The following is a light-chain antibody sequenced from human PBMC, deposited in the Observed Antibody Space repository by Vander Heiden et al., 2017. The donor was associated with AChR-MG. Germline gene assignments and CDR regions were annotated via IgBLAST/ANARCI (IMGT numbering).Light chain of an antibody. CDR2: KDS. J-gene: IGLJ3*02. CDR1: ALPKQY. V-gene: IGLV3-25*03. Sequence: SYELTQPPSVSVSPGQTARITCSGDALPKQYAYWYQQKPDQAPVLGIYKDSERPSGIPERFSGSSSGTTVTLTISGVQAEDEADYYCQSADSSGPWVFGGGTKLTVL. CDR3: QSADSSGPWV.